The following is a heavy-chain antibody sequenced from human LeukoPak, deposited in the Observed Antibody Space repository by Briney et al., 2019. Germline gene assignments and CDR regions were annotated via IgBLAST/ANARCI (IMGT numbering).Heavy chain of an antibody. CDR3: TTDALRDTSGYYFFMSSLSAY. CDR2: ISSSGSTI. D-gene: IGHD3-22*01. V-gene: IGHV3-48*03. J-gene: IGHJ4*02. CDR1: GFTFSSYE. Sequence: QPGGSLRLSCAASGFTFSSYEMNWVRQAPGKGLEWVSYISSSGSTIYYADSVKGRFTISRDNAKNSLCLQMNSLKTEDTAVYYCTTDALRDTSGYYFFMSSLSAYWGQGTLVTVSS.